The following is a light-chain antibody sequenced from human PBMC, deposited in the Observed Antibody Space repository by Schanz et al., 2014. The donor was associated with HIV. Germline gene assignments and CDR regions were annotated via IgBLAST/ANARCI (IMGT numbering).Light chain of an antibody. V-gene: IGLV2-8*01. Sequence: QSALTQPPSASGSPGQSVTIFCTGTSSDVGGYNFVSWYQQYPGKAPKLMIYEVTKRPSGVPGRFSGSKSGSTASLTVSGLQAEDEADYYCSSYAGNNYYVFGTGTKLTVL. CDR3: SSYAGNNYYV. CDR2: EVT. CDR1: SSDVGGYNF. J-gene: IGLJ1*01.